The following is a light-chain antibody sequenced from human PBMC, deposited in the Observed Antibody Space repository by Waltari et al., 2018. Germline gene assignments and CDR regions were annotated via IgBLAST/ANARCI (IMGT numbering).Light chain of an antibody. CDR1: NRDVGGYAS. CDR3: SSYTLKSLVI. CDR2: DDT. V-gene: IGLV2-14*03. Sequence: QSALTQPTSVSGSPGQSVTLSCTGTNRDVGGYASVSWYQLHPGKAPNLLTDDDTHRPSGVSDRFSGSKSGYTASLTSSGLQTDYEAEYYCSSYTLKSLVIFGGGTKVTVL. J-gene: IGLJ2*01.